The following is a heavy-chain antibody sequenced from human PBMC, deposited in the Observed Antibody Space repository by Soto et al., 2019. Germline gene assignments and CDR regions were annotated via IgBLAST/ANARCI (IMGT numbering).Heavy chain of an antibody. CDR1: GGSISSYY. J-gene: IGHJ4*02. V-gene: IGHV4-59*01. D-gene: IGHD3-22*01. Sequence: PSETLSLTCTVSGGSISSYYWSWIRQPPGKGLEWIGYIYYSGSTNYNPSLKSRVTISVDTSKNQFSLKLSSVTAADTAVYYCARAGYYYDSSGYYSWYFDYWGQGTLVTV. CDR2: IYYSGST. CDR3: ARAGYYYDSSGYYSWYFDY.